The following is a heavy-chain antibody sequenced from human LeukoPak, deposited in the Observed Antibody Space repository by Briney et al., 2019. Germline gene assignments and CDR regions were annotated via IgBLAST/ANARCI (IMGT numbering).Heavy chain of an antibody. CDR1: GGSFSGYY. D-gene: IGHD3-22*01. CDR2: IYSGGST. Sequence: ETLSLTCAVYGGSFSGYYWSWVRQAPGKGLEWVSVIYSGGSTYYADSVKGRFTISRDNSKNTLYLQMNSLRAEDTAVYYCARVMGFYDSSGYYPHTFSHWGQGTLVTVSS. V-gene: IGHV3-66*01. CDR3: ARVMGFYDSSGYYPHTFSH. J-gene: IGHJ4*02.